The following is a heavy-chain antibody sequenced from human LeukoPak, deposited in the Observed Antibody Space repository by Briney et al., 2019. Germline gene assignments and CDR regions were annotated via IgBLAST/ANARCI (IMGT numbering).Heavy chain of an antibody. CDR3: AKAPAPYCGGGSCYSDN. J-gene: IGHJ4*02. CDR1: GFTFSSYA. D-gene: IGHD2-15*01. CDR2: VSGSGGST. Sequence: GGSLRPSCAASGFTFSSYAMNWVRQAPGKGLEWVSTVSGSGGSTYYADSVKGRFTISRDNSKNTLYLQMNSLRAEDTAVYYCAKAPAPYCGGGSCYSDNWGQGTLVTVSS. V-gene: IGHV3-23*01.